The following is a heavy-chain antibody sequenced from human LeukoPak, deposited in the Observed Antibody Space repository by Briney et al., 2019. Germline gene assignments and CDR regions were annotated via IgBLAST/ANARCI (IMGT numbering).Heavy chain of an antibody. D-gene: IGHD1-26*01. CDR3: ARVSRRGSYYLSH. CDR2: ISYDGSNK. CDR1: GFTFSSYG. J-gene: IGHJ4*02. V-gene: IGHV3-30*03. Sequence: GGSLRLSCAASGFTFSSYGMHWVRQAPGKGLEWVAVISYDGSNKYYADSVKGRFTISRDNSKNTLYLQMNSLRAEDTAVYYCARVSRRGSYYLSHWGQGTLVTVSS.